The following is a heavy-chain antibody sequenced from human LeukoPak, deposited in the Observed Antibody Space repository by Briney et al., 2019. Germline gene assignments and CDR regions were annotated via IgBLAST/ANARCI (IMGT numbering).Heavy chain of an antibody. Sequence: PGESLKISCKGSGYSFSAYWIGWVRQMPGKGLEWMGIIFPGDSDTRYSPSFQGQVTISADKSLSTAYLQWSSLKASDTAMYYCARNHGDNSKSDYWGPGTLVTVSS. D-gene: IGHD4-23*01. CDR3: ARNHGDNSKSDY. J-gene: IGHJ4*02. CDR2: IFPGDSDT. V-gene: IGHV5-51*01. CDR1: GYSFSAYW.